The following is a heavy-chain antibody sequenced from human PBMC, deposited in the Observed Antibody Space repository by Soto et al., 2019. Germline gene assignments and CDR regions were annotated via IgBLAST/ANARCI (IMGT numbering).Heavy chain of an antibody. CDR2: INPNSGHT. D-gene: IGHD3-16*01. Sequence: QVQLVQSGAEVKKPGASVKVSCQASGYTFTTYDINWVRQATGQGLEWMGWINPNSGHTGYAQNFQSRVTLTRNTSISTAYMELSGLKSEDTAVYYCGRDLYDESDAYHPDFWCQGTVVTVSS. V-gene: IGHV1-8*01. CDR3: GRDLYDESDAYHPDF. J-gene: IGHJ4*02. CDR1: GYTFTTYD.